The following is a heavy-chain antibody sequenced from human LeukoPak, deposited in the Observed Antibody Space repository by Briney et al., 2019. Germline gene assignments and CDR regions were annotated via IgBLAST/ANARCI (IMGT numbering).Heavy chain of an antibody. V-gene: IGHV1-18*01. CDR3: AREGWELLSVVFNGYAFDI. D-gene: IGHD1-26*01. CDR2: ISAYNGNT. Sequence: ASVKVSCKASGYTFTSYGISWVRQAPGQGLEWMGWISAYNGNTNYAQKLQGRVTMTTDTSTSTAYMELRSLRSDDTAVYYCAREGWELLSVVFNGYAFDIWGQGTMVTVSS. CDR1: GYTFTSYG. J-gene: IGHJ3*02.